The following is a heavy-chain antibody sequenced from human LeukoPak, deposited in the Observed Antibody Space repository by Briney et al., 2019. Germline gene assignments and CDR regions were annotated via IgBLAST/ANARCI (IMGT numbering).Heavy chain of an antibody. D-gene: IGHD3-10*01. V-gene: IGHV4-59*01. CDR1: GGSISSYY. J-gene: IGHJ4*02. CDR2: IYYSGST. CDR3: ARDSGGSPDD. Sequence: PSETLSLTCTVSGGSISSYYWSWIRQPPGKGLEWIGYIYYSGSTNYNPSLKSRVTISVDTSKNQFSLKLSSVTAADTAVYYCARDSGGSPDDWGQGTLVTVSS.